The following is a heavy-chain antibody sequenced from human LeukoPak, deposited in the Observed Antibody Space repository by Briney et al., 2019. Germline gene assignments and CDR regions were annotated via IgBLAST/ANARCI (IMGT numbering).Heavy chain of an antibody. D-gene: IGHD3-22*01. CDR2: ISYDGSNK. Sequence: GGSLRLPCAASGFTFSSYGMHWVRQAPGKGLEWVAVISYDGSNKYYADSVKGRFTISRDNSKNTLYLQMNSLRAEDTAVYYCAKEGYYYDSSGKTPHAFDIWGQGTMVTVSS. V-gene: IGHV3-30*18. CDR3: AKEGYYYDSSGKTPHAFDI. CDR1: GFTFSSYG. J-gene: IGHJ3*02.